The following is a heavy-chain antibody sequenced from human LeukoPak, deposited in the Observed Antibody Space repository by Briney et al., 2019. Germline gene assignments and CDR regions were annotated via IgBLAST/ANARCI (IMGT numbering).Heavy chain of an antibody. CDR3: ARGLRDRYGMDV. CDR1: GFTFDTYW. CDR2: IHRDGNNI. V-gene: IGHV3-74*01. J-gene: IGHJ6*02. Sequence: GGSLRLSCVASGFTFDTYWMHWVRQAPGKGLVWVSRIHRDGNNINYADFVQGRFTVSRDNAKNTLYLQMHSLRVEDTAMYYCARGLRDRYGMDVWGQGTTVTVSS.